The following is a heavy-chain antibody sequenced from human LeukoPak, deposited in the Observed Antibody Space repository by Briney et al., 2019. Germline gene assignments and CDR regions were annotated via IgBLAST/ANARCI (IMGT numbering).Heavy chain of an antibody. V-gene: IGHV3-7*01. J-gene: IGHJ4*02. CDR3: ARGPTYYDFWSGYSVFDY. Sequence: EPGGSLRLSCAASGFTFSSYWMSWVRQAPGKGLEWVASIKQDGSEKYYVDSVKGRFTISRDNAKNSLYLQMNSLRAEDTAVYYCARGPTYYDFWSGYSVFDYWGQGTLVTVSS. CDR1: GFTFSSYW. D-gene: IGHD3-3*01. CDR2: IKQDGSEK.